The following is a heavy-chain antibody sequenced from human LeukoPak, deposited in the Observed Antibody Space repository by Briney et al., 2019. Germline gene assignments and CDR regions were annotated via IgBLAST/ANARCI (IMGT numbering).Heavy chain of an antibody. CDR1: GGSISPYH. D-gene: IGHD3-10*01. V-gene: IGHV4-59*08. CDR2: ISYSGST. CDR3: ARHLDYYGSGSYEY. Sequence: SETLSLTCAVSGGSISPYHWTWIRQPPGKGLEWIGYISYSGSTNYNPSLKSRVTISIDTSKSQFSLKLSTVTAADTAVYYCARHLDYYGSGSYEYWGQGTLITVSS. J-gene: IGHJ4*02.